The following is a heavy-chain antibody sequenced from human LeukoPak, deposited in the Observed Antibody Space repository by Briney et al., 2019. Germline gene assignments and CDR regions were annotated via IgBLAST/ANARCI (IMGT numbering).Heavy chain of an antibody. CDR1: GGSFSGYY. CDR3: ASRGYSSGWYVRELLGWFDP. D-gene: IGHD6-19*01. CDR2: INHSGST. V-gene: IGHV4-34*01. Sequence: SETLSLTCAVYGGSFSGYYWSWIRQPPGKGLEWIGEINHSGSTNYNPSLKSRVTISVDTSKNQFSLKLSSVTAADTAVYYCASRGYSSGWYVRELLGWFDPWGQGTLVTVSS. J-gene: IGHJ5*02.